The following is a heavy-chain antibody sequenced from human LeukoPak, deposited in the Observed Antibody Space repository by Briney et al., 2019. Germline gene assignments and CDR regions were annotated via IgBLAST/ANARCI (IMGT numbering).Heavy chain of an antibody. CDR2: ITSSSSTI. CDR1: GFTFSSYS. D-gene: IGHD5-24*01. V-gene: IGHV3-48*01. J-gene: IGHJ4*02. CDR3: ARAGGGYNYYDY. Sequence: PGGSLRLSCAASGFTFSSYSMNWVRRTPGKGLEWISYITSSSSTIYYADSVKGRFTISRDNAKNSLYLQMNSLGVEDTAVYYCARAGGGYNYYDYWGQGTLVTVSS.